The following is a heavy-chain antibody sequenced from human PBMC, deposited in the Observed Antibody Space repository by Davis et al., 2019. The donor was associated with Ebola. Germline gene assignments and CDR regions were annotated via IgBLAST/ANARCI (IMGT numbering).Heavy chain of an antibody. V-gene: IGHV4-39*01. Sequence: MPSETLSLTCTVSGGSISSYYWSWIRQPPGKGLEWIGSIYYSGSTYYNPSLKSRVTISVDTSKNQFSLKLSSVTAADTAVYYCARLDVRTGYYYPTLYYFDYWGQGTLVTVSS. CDR1: GGSISSYY. D-gene: IGHD3-10*01. J-gene: IGHJ4*02. CDR2: IYYSGST. CDR3: ARLDVRTGYYYPTLYYFDY.